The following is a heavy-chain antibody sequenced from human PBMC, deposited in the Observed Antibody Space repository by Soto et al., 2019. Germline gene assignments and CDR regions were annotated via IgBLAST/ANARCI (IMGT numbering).Heavy chain of an antibody. J-gene: IGHJ4*02. CDR2: IYYSGST. V-gene: IGHV4-31*03. CDR3: ASCVITMVRGVRQDFDY. Sequence: QVQLQESGPGLVKPSQTLSLTCTVSGGSISSGGYYWSWIRQHPGKGLEWIGYIYYSGSTYYNPSLKSRVTISVFTSKNQISLKLSSVTAADTAVYYCASCVITMVRGVRQDFDYWGQGTLVTVSS. CDR1: GGSISSGGYY. D-gene: IGHD3-10*01.